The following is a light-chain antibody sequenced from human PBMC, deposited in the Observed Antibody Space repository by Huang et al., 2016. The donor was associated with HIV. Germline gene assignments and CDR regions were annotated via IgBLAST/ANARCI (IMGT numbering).Light chain of an antibody. CDR2: YAS. CDR3: HQSRSSPYT. J-gene: IGKJ2*01. V-gene: IGKV6-21*02. CDR1: QSIGNS. Sequence: EIVLTQSPDFRSVTPKEKVTITCRASQSIGNSSHWYQQKPGQSPSLLIKYASQSISGVPSRFSGSGFGTDFTLTINSLESEDAATYYCHQSRSSPYTFGQGTRLEIK.